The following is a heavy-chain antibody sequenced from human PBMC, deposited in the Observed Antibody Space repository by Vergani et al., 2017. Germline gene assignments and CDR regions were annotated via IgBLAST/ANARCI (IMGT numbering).Heavy chain of an antibody. D-gene: IGHD2-15*01. J-gene: IGHJ2*01. CDR3: ARPATYWYFDL. V-gene: IGHV1-2*02. CDR1: GGTFSSYA. Sequence: QVQLVQSGAEVKKPGSSVKVSCKASGGTFSSYAISWVRQAPGQGLEWMGWINPNSGGTNYAQKFQGRVTMTRDTSISTAYMELSRLRSDDTAVYYCARPATYWYFDLWGRGTLVTVSS. CDR2: INPNSGGT.